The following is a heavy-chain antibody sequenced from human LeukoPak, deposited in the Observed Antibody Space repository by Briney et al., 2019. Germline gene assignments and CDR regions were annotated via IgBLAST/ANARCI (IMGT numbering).Heavy chain of an antibody. Sequence: ASVKVSCKASGYTFTSYDINRVRQATGQGLEWMGWMNPNNGNTGYAQKFQGRVTMTRNTSISTAYMELSSLRSEDTAVYYCARGWVPAAMRTGRTKYYFDYWDQGTLVTVSS. CDR3: ARGWVPAAMRTGRTKYYFDY. J-gene: IGHJ4*02. CDR1: GYTFTSYD. CDR2: MNPNNGNT. D-gene: IGHD2-2*01. V-gene: IGHV1-8*01.